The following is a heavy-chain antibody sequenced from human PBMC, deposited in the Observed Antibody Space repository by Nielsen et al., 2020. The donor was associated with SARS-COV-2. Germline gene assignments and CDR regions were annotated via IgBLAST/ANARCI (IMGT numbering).Heavy chain of an antibody. CDR2: ISYDGTE. CDR3: ARETIDHTSSFFDY. CDR1: GFTFSSHA. J-gene: IGHJ4*02. V-gene: IGHV3-30*04. D-gene: IGHD2-2*01. Sequence: GESLKISCATSGFTFSSHALHWVRQAPGKGLHWMAIISYDGTEHYADSVKGRFTISRDNSKNTVYLQLSSLKLEDMAVYFCARETIDHTSSFFDYWGQGTLVTVSS.